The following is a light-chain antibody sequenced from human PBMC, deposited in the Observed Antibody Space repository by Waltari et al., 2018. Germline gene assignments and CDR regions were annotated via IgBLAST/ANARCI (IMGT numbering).Light chain of an antibody. CDR2: DVS. Sequence: QSALTQPASVSGSPGQAITISCTGTSSDVGGYGYVSWYQQHPGKVPKLIIYDVSNRPSGVSSRFSGPKFGNTASLTISGLQADDEADYYCNSYTSSSSLFGGGTRLTVL. CDR1: SSDVGGYGY. CDR3: NSYTSSSSL. V-gene: IGLV2-14*03. J-gene: IGLJ2*01.